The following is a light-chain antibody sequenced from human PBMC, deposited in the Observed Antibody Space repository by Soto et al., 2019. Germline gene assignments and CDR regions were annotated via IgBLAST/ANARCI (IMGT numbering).Light chain of an antibody. Sequence: IQLTQTRSSLSASVGDRVTISCRASHGISSYLGWYHQKPGKAPNLLIYDASTLHSGVPSRFSGGGSGTDFARTISSLQPEDFAASYCQQVNVYPSTFGGGAKVDI. CDR3: QQVNVYPST. V-gene: IGKV1-9*01. CDR1: HGISSY. CDR2: DAS. J-gene: IGKJ4*01.